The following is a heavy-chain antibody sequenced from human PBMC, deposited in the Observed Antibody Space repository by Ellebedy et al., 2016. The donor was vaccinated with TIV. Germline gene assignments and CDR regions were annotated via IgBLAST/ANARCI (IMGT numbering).Heavy chain of an antibody. CDR2: IKQDGSEK. Sequence: GESLKISCAASGFTFSSYWMSWVRQAPGKGLEWVANIKQDGSEKYYVDYVKGRFTISRDNAKNALYLQMNSLRAEDTAVYYCAIAASGIVVVNHWGYWGQGTLVTVSS. D-gene: IGHD3-22*01. V-gene: IGHV3-7*01. CDR3: AIAASGIVVVNHWGY. J-gene: IGHJ4*02. CDR1: GFTFSSYW.